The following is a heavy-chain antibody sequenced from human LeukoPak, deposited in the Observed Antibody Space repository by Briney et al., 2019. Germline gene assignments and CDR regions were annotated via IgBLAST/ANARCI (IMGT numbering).Heavy chain of an antibody. J-gene: IGHJ4*02. CDR2: IQYDGSNK. Sequence: PGGSLRLSCAASGLGFSSYGMHWVRQAPGKGLEWVAFIQYDGSNKFYADSVKGRFTISRDNSKNTLYLQMNSLRPEATAVYYCAKKVPASGSYMADYWGQGTLVTVSS. CDR3: AKKVPASGSYMADY. D-gene: IGHD1-26*01. CDR1: GLGFSSYG. V-gene: IGHV3-30*02.